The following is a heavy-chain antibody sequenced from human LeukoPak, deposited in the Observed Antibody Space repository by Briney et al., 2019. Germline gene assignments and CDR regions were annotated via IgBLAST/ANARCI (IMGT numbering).Heavy chain of an antibody. CDR2: IYYSGST. CDR1: GGSISSTSYY. J-gene: IGHJ4*02. V-gene: IGHV4-39*07. Sequence: SETLSLTCVVSGGSISSTSYYWGWIRQPPGKGLEWIGSIYYSGSTYYSPSLKSRVTISVDTSKNQFSLKLSSVTAADTAVYYCAISSYSYGWYYFDYWGQGTLVTVSS. CDR3: AISSYSYGWYYFDY. D-gene: IGHD5-18*01.